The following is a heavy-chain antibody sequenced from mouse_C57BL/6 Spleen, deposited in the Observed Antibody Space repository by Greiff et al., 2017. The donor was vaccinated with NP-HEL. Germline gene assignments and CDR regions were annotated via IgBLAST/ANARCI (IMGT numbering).Heavy chain of an antibody. V-gene: IGHV1-72*01. D-gene: IGHD2-10*02. CDR3: ARSRGGYGFPYAMDY. J-gene: IGHJ4*01. CDR2: IDPNSGGT. CDR1: GYTFTSYW. Sequence: QVQLQQSGAELVKPGASVKLSCKASGYTFTSYWMHWVKQRPGRGLEWIGRIDPNSGGTKYNEKFKSKATLTVDKPSSTAYMQISSLTSEDSAVYYFARSRGGYGFPYAMDYWGQGTSVTVSS.